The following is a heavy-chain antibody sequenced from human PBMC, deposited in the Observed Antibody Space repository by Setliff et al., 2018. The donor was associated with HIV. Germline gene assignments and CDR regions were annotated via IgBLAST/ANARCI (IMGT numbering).Heavy chain of an antibody. D-gene: IGHD5-12*01. J-gene: IGHJ3*01. CDR1: DYTFSSYG. CDR2: ISPYNGNT. V-gene: IGHV1-18*01. CDR3: ARTSGDAYNYEGAFDV. Sequence: ASVKVSCKASDYTFSSYGISWVRQAPGQGLEWMGWISPYNGNTNSAQKFQGRVTITTDESTSTAYMDLSSLKSEDTAIYYCARTSGDAYNYEGAFDVWGQGTLVTVSS.